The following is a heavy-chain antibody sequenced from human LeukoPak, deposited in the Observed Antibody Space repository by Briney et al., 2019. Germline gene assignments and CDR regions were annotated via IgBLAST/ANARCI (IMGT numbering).Heavy chain of an antibody. D-gene: IGHD2-2*01. CDR1: GYTFTSYD. CDR2: INPGGGST. V-gene: IGHV1-46*01. J-gene: IGHJ3*02. Sequence: GASVKVSCKASGYTFTSYDINWVRQATGQGLEWMGIINPGGGSTSYARKFQGRVTMTRDTSTSTVYMELSSLRSEDTAVYYCAHSLVVPAARVFAFDIWGQGTMVTVSS. CDR3: AHSLVVPAARVFAFDI.